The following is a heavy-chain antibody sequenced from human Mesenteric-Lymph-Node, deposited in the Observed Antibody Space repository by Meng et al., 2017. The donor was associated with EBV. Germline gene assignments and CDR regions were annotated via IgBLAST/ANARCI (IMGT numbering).Heavy chain of an antibody. J-gene: IGHJ4*02. Sequence: QVQLEQAGAGEEVPGASVKVACNAYGYACTSYNIRWGRQGPGQGHGLVGRIDSNSSIRNYAQKFKGRVTMTRDASINTSYMEMSSLRSDDKAVYYYWRVPEYCLNYPFDYWGQGTLVTVSS. D-gene: IGHD4-11*01. V-gene: IGHV1-2*06. CDR2: IDSNSSIR. CDR3: WRVPEYCLNYPFDY. CDR1: GYACTSYN.